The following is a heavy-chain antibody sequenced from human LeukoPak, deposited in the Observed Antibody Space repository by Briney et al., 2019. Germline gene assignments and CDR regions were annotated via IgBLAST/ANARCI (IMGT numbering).Heavy chain of an antibody. Sequence: ASVKVSCKASGGTFSSYAISWVRQAPGQGLEWMGRIIPILGIADYAQKFQGRVTITADKSTSTAYMELSSLRSEDTAVYYCARGPYGDYRIVVNSSWFDPWGQGTLVTVSS. CDR2: IIPILGIA. CDR3: ARGPYGDYRIVVNSSWFDP. V-gene: IGHV1-69*04. CDR1: GGTFSSYA. J-gene: IGHJ5*02. D-gene: IGHD4-17*01.